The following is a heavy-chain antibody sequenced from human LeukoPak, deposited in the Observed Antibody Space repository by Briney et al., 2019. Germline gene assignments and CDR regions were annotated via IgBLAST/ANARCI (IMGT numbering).Heavy chain of an antibody. Sequence: GSLRLTCAVTGFTFSSYSMNWIRQPPGKGLEWIGEINHSGSTNYNPSLKSRVTISVDTSKNQFSLKLSSVTAADTAVYYCASTAMSDYWGQGTLVTVSS. J-gene: IGHJ4*02. V-gene: IGHV4-34*01. D-gene: IGHD2-2*01. CDR3: ASTAMSDY. CDR1: GFTFSSYS. CDR2: INHSGST.